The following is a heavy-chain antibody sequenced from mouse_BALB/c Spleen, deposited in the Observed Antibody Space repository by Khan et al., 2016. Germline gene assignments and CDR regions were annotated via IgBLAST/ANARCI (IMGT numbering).Heavy chain of an antibody. Sequence: EVELVESGGGLVKPGGSLKLSCAASGFAFSNYDMSWVRQTPGKRLEWVAYICNGGHNTHYHDTFKGRVTMSGDNAKNTVYMQMNSLTSEYSAMFYFTRPDSATCPFSDFCGHTPALAFSS. CDR2: ICNGGHNT. V-gene: IGHV5-12-1*01. J-gene: IGHJ2*01. CDR1: GFAFSNYD. CDR3: TRPDSATCPFSDF. D-gene: IGHD6-1*01.